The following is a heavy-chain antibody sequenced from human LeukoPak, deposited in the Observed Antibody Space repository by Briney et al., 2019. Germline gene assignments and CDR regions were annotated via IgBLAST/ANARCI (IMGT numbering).Heavy chain of an antibody. V-gene: IGHV3-30*18. CDR2: ISYDGSNK. CDR3: AKERPTGYSSSWAFDY. Sequence: PGGSLRLSCAASRFTFSSYGMHWVRQAPGKGLEWVAVISYDGSNKYYADSVKGRFTISRDNSKNTLYLQMNSLRAEDTAVYYCAKERPTGYSSSWAFDYWGQGTLVTVSS. J-gene: IGHJ4*02. CDR1: RFTFSSYG. D-gene: IGHD6-13*01.